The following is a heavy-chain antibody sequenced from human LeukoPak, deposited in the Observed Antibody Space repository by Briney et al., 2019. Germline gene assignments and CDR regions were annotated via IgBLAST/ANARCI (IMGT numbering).Heavy chain of an antibody. Sequence: SETLSLTCTVSGGSISSSYYWGWIRQPPGKGLEWIGSIYYSGSTYYNPSLKSRVTISVDTSKNQFSLKLSSVTAADTAVYYCARGRGKNYDSSGYYYVHWGQGTLVTVSS. CDR1: GGSISSSYY. J-gene: IGHJ4*02. CDR3: ARGRGKNYDSSGYYYVH. V-gene: IGHV4-39*07. CDR2: IYYSGST. D-gene: IGHD3-22*01.